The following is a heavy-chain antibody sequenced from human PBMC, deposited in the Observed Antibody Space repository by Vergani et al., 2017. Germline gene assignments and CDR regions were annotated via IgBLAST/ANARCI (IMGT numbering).Heavy chain of an antibody. CDR2: INPSGGST. Sequence: QVQLVQSGAEVKKPGASVKVSCKASGYTFTSYYMHWVRQAPGQGLEWMGIINPSGGSTSYAQKFQGRVTMTRDTSTSTVYMELSSLRSEDTAVYYCARGVLNPNYYDIAYYFDYWGQGTLVTVSS. CDR3: ARGVLNPNYYDIAYYFDY. J-gene: IGHJ4*02. CDR1: GYTFTSYY. D-gene: IGHD3-9*01. V-gene: IGHV1-46*01.